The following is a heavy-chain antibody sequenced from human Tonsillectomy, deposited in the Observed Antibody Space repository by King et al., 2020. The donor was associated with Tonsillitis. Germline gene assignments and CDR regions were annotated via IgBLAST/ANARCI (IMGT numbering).Heavy chain of an antibody. CDR2: INGRSTYK. CDR3: ARVAFRYDILTGFYGMDV. J-gene: IGHJ6*02. V-gene: IGHV3-21*01. D-gene: IGHD3-9*01. Sequence: QLVQSGGGLVKPGGSLRLSCAASGFSFSGYSMNWVRQAPGKGLEWVSSINGRSTYKYYSDSVKGRFTISRDNAKNSLYLQINSLRAEDTAVYYCARVAFRYDILTGFYGMDVWGQGTTVTVS. CDR1: GFSFSGYS.